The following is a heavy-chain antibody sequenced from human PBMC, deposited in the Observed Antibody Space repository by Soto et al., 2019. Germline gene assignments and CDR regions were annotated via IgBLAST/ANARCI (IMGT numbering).Heavy chain of an antibody. CDR3: AKDWRGDYGYFDY. D-gene: IGHD4-17*01. J-gene: IGHJ4*02. V-gene: IGHV3-23*01. CDR2: ISGSGGST. Sequence: GGSLRLSCAASGFTFSSYAMSWVRQAPGKGLEWVSAISGSGGSTYYADSVKGRFTISRDNSKNTLYLQMNSLGAEDTAVYYCAKDWRGDYGYFDYWGQGTLVTVSS. CDR1: GFTFSSYA.